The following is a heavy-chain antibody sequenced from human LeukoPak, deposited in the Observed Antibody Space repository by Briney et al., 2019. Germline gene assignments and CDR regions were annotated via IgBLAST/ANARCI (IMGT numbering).Heavy chain of an antibody. CDR2: ISGSGGST. D-gene: IGHD3-16*01. V-gene: IGHV3-23*01. Sequence: GGSLRLSCAASEFTFSDSWMSWVRQPPEKGLEWVSAISGSGGSTYYAGSVKGRFTISRDNSKNPLYLQMNSLRAEDTAVYYCAKWSTGGSEPDFDYWGQGTLVTVSS. CDR3: AKWSTGGSEPDFDY. CDR1: EFTFSDSW. J-gene: IGHJ4*02.